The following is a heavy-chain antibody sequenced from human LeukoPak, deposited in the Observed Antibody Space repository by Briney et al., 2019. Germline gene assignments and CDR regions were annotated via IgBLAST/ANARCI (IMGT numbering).Heavy chain of an antibody. V-gene: IGHV1-24*01. CDR2: FDPEDGET. J-gene: IGHJ3*02. CDR1: GYTLTELS. CDR3: ARVPVYDSSGQEDAFDI. Sequence: ASVKVSCKVSGYTLTELSMHWVRQAPGKGLEWMGGFDPEDGETIYAQKFQGRVTMTRDMSTSTVYMELSSLRSEDTAVYYCARVPVYDSSGQEDAFDIWGQGTMVTVSS. D-gene: IGHD3-22*01.